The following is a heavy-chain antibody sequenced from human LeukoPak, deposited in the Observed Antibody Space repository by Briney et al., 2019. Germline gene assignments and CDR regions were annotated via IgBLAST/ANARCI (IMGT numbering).Heavy chain of an antibody. CDR1: GGSISSYY. V-gene: IGHV4-59*01. D-gene: IGHD2-15*01. J-gene: IGHJ5*02. CDR3: AREYCSGGSCLDP. Sequence: SETLSLTCTVSGGSISSYYWSWIRQPPGKGLEWIGYIYYSGSTNYNPSLKSRVTISVDTSKNQSSLKLSSVTAADTAVYYCAREYCSGGSCLDPWGQGTLVTASS. CDR2: IYYSGST.